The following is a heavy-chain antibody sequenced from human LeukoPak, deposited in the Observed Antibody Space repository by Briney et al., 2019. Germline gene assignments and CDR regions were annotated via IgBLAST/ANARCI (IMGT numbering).Heavy chain of an antibody. CDR1: GFTFSRDS. V-gene: IGHV3-48*01. CDR2: ISRDSGII. D-gene: IGHD2-15*01. CDR3: VRDNPRCCGVVPANIDDY. Sequence: GGSLRLSCAASGFTFSRDSMNWVRQAPGKGLEWISYISRDSGIIYYADSVRGRFTISRDNAKNSLYLQMNSLRAEDTAVYYCVRDNPRCCGVVPANIDDYWGQGTLVTVSS. J-gene: IGHJ4*02.